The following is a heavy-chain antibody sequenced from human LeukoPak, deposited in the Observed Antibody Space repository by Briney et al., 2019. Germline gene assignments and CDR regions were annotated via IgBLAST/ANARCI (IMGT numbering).Heavy chain of an antibody. Sequence: GSGPTQVNPTQTRTLTCTFSGVSLSTSGGGVRWFRQPPGTALAWTALIYWDDDKRYSPSLKSRLTITKDTSKNQVVLTMTNMDPVDTATYYCAHVRSGLLWFGELLPHYFDYWGQGTLVTVSS. D-gene: IGHD3-10*01. CDR3: AHVRSGLLWFGELLPHYFDY. V-gene: IGHV2-5*02. J-gene: IGHJ4*02. CDR1: GVSLSTSGGG. CDR2: IYWDDDK.